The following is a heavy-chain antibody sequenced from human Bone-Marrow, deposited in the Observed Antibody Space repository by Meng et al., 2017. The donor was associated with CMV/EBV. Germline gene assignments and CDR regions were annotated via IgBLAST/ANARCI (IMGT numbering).Heavy chain of an antibody. Sequence: SETLSLTCTVSGGSISSSSYYWGWIRQTPEKGLEWIGEMTHSRISNYNPSLKSRVTISVDMSKHQFSLKLSSVTAADTAVYYCVKGPHKNRCGERSPRACYYGMDVWGQGTTVTVSS. D-gene: IGHD4-17*01. CDR2: MTHSRIS. J-gene: IGHJ6*02. CDR3: VKGPHKNRCGERSPRACYYGMDV. V-gene: IGHV4-39*07. CDR1: GGSISSSSYY.